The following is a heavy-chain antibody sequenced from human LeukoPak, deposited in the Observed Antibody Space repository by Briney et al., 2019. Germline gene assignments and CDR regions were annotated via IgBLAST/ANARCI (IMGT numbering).Heavy chain of an antibody. CDR2: IKSNSDGGTT. V-gene: IGHV3-15*01. J-gene: IGHJ3*02. D-gene: IGHD3-22*01. Sequence: GGSLRLSRATSGFTFSNAWMSWVRQAPGKGLEWIGRIKSNSDGGTTDYAAPVKGRFTISRDDSKNTLYLQMNSLKTEDTAVYYCTTVLSDISAYYFPLDAFDIWGQGTMVTVSS. CDR1: GFTFSNAW. CDR3: TTVLSDISAYYFPLDAFDI.